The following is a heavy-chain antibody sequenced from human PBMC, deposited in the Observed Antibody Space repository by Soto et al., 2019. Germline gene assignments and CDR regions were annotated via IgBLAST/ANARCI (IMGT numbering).Heavy chain of an antibody. J-gene: IGHJ4*02. CDR1: GYTFTAYA. CDR2: INPGNGNT. V-gene: IGHV1-3*05. Sequence: QVQLVQSGGEEKKPGASVKVSCEASGYTFTAYAIHCLRQAPGQRLEWMAWINPGNGNTRYSQKFLGRVSITRDTPASTAYLELDSLRSEDTAVYYCARSAISPYGGLIGPFDYWGQGNLVTVSS. CDR3: ARSAISPYGGLIGPFDY. D-gene: IGHD3-16*02.